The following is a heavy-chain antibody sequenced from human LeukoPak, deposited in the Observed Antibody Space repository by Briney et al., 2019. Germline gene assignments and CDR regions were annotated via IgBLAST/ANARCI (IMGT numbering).Heavy chain of an antibody. D-gene: IGHD3-22*01. J-gene: IGHJ4*02. CDR3: ARGRRTITMIAGGLDY. CDR2: INHSGST. V-gene: IGHV4-34*01. CDR1: GGSFSGYY. Sequence: SETLSLTCAVYGGSFSGYYWSWIRQPPGKGLEWIGEINHSGSTNYNPSLKSRVTISVGTSKNQFSLKLSSVTAADTAVYYCARGRRTITMIAGGLDYWSQGTLVTVSS.